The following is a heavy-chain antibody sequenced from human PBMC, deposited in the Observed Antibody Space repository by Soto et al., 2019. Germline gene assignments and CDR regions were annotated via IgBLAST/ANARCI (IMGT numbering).Heavy chain of an antibody. Sequence: ASVKVSCKASGYTFTSYGISWVRQAPGQGLEWMGWISAYNGNTNYAQKLQGRVTMTTDTSTSTAYMELRSLRSDDTAVYYCARAGRGYSGVGYFDYWGQGTLVTVSS. CDR2: ISAYNGNT. CDR3: ARAGRGYSGVGYFDY. J-gene: IGHJ4*02. V-gene: IGHV1-18*04. D-gene: IGHD5-12*01. CDR1: GYTFTSYG.